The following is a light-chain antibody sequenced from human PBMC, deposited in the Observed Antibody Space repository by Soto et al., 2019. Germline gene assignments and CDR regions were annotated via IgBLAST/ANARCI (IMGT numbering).Light chain of an antibody. CDR3: CSYAGPSALVV. Sequence: QSALTQPASVSGSPGQSITISCTGTSSDVGDYNLVSWYQHHPGKAPKLMIYEGSERPSGVSNRFSGSKSGNTASLTISGLQAEDEADYYCCSYAGPSALVVFGGGTKVTVL. CDR2: EGS. J-gene: IGLJ2*01. V-gene: IGLV2-23*01. CDR1: SSDVGDYNL.